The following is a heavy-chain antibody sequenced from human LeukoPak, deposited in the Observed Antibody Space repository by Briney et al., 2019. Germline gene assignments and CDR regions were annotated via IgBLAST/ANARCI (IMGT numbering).Heavy chain of an antibody. V-gene: IGHV3-74*01. CDR2: INRDGSST. D-gene: IGHD6-13*01. CDR3: ARVGSSSVYCYYYYMDV. Sequence: QPGGSLRLSCAASGFTFSSYWIHWVRQAPGKGLVWVSRINRDGSSTDYADSVKGRFTISRDNAKNALYLQMNSLRVEDTAVYYCARVGSSSVYCYYYYMDVWGKGTTVTVSS. J-gene: IGHJ6*03. CDR1: GFTFSSYW.